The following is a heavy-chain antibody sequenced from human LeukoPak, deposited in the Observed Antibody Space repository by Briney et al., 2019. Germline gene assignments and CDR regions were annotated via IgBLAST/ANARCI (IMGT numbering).Heavy chain of an antibody. CDR1: GFTFSSYS. CDR3: ARDLLRGVRELVGGRYYYGMDV. Sequence: GGSLRLSCAASGFTFSSYSMNWVRQAPGKGLEWVSSISSSSSYIYYADSVKGRFTISRDNAKNSLYLQMNSLRAEDTAVYYCARDLLRGVRELVGGRYYYGMDVWGQGTTVTVSS. J-gene: IGHJ6*02. CDR2: ISSSSSYI. V-gene: IGHV3-21*01. D-gene: IGHD3-10*01.